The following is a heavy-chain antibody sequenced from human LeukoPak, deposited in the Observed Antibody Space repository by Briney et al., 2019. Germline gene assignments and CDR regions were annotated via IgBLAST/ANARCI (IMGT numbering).Heavy chain of an antibody. D-gene: IGHD1-26*01. J-gene: IGHJ4*02. V-gene: IGHV3-30*02. CDR1: GFTFSSYG. CDR2: IRYDGSNK. CDR3: AKSRGVGARSFYYFDY. Sequence: GSLRLSCAASGFTFSSYGMHWVRQAPGKGLEWVAFIRYDGSNKYYADSVKGRFTISRDNSKNTLYLQMNSLRAEDTAVYYCAKSRGVGARSFYYFDYWGQGTLVTVSS.